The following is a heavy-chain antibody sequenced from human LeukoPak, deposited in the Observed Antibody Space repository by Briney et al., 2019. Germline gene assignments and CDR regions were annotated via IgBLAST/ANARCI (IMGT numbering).Heavy chain of an antibody. V-gene: IGHV3-30*14. CDR2: ISYDGRNE. CDR1: RFTFLNYA. CDR3: ARGYYHFDGSGYFDM. J-gene: IGHJ4*02. Sequence: PGRSLRLSCAASRFTFLNYAVNRVRQAPGEGLEWVAIISYDGRNEYYAESVEGRFTISRDTSRNMISLQMNSLRPEDTAVYYCARGYYHFDGSGYFDMWGQGTLVTVSS. D-gene: IGHD3-22*01.